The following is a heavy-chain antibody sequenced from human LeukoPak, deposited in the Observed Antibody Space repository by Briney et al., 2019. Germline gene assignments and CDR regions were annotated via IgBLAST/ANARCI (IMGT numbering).Heavy chain of an antibody. CDR2: ISYDGSNK. CDR1: GFTFSSYG. V-gene: IGHV3-30*03. D-gene: IGHD1-14*01. J-gene: IGHJ4*02. CDR3: VRDRNNNYFDY. Sequence: GRSLRLSCAASGFTFSSYGMHWVRQAPGKGLEWVAVISYDGSNKYYADSVKGRFTISRDNSNNTVYLHMNSLKAEDTALYYCVRDRNNNYFDYWGQGTLLTVSS.